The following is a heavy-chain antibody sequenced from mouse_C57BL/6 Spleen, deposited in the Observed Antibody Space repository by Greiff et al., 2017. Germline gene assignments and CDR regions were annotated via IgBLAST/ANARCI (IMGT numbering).Heavy chain of an antibody. J-gene: IGHJ2*01. CDR3: ARRHQYYFDY. D-gene: IGHD2-3*01. V-gene: IGHV1-59*01. CDR2: IDPSDSYT. CDR1: GYTFTSYW. Sequence: QVQLQQPGAELVRPGTSVKLSCKASGYTFTSYWMHWVKQRPGQGLEWIGVIDPSDSYTNYNQKFKGKATLTVDTSSSTAYMQLSSLTSEDSAVYYCARRHQYYFDYWGQGTTLTVSS.